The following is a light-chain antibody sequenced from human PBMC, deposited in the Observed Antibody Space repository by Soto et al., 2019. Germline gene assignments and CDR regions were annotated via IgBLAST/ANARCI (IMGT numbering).Light chain of an antibody. J-gene: IGKJ2*01. V-gene: IGKV3-11*01. Sequence: EIVLTQSPATLSQSPGERDTLSCRASQSVSNYLAWYQQKPGQAPRLLIYDASNRATGIPARFSGSGSGTDFTLTISRLEPEDFAVYYCQQRSNWPPGYTFGQGTKLEIK. CDR3: QQRSNWPPGYT. CDR2: DAS. CDR1: QSVSNY.